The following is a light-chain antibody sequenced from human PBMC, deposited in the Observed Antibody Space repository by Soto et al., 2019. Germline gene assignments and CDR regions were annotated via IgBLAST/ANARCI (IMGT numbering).Light chain of an antibody. J-gene: IGKJ2*01. CDR3: QQSYSKPYT. Sequence: DIQMTQSPSSLSASVGDRVTITCRASQTITSYLNWYQQKPGKAPKLLIYAASSLQSGVPSRFSGTGSGTDFSLTVSSLQPEDFATYYCQQSYSKPYTVGQGTKLEIK. CDR1: QTITSY. CDR2: AAS. V-gene: IGKV1-39*01.